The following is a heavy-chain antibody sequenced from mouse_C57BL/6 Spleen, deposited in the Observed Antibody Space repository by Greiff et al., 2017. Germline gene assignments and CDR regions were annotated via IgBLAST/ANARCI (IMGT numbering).Heavy chain of an antibody. CDR1: GFTFSSYG. CDR3: ARQGGLEDYFDY. J-gene: IGHJ2*01. CDR2: ISSGGSYT. V-gene: IGHV5-6*01. Sequence: EVQLVESGGDLVKPGGSLKLSCAASGFTFSSYGMSWVRQTPDKRLEWVATISSGGSYTYYPDSVKGRFTISRDNAKNTLYLQMSSLKSEDTAMYYCARQGGLEDYFDYWGQGTTLTVSS.